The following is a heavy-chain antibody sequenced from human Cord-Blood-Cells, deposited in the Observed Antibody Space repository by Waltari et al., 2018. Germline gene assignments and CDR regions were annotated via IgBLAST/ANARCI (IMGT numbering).Heavy chain of an antibody. CDR1: GFTFSSYG. Sequence: QVQLVESGGGVVQPGRSLRLSCAASGFTFSSYGMHWVRQAPGKGLEWVAVIWYDGRNKYYADSVKGRFTISGDNSKNTLYLQMNSLRAEDTAVYYCARDRNLSGYDDAFDIWGQGTMVTVSS. CDR3: ARDRNLSGYDDAFDI. CDR2: IWYDGRNK. D-gene: IGHD5-12*01. J-gene: IGHJ3*02. V-gene: IGHV3-33*01.